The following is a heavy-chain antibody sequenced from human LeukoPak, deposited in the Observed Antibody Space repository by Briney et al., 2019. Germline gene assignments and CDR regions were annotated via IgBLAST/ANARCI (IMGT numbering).Heavy chain of an antibody. CDR1: GFTFSSYS. V-gene: IGHV3-21*01. CDR2: ISSSSSYI. J-gene: IGHJ4*02. Sequence: NPGGSLRLSCAASGFTFSSYSMNWVRQAPGEGLEWVSSISSSSSYIYYADSVKGRFTISRDNAKNSLYLQMNSLRAEDTAVYYCARMVRGGGALYYFDYWGQGTLVTVSS. D-gene: IGHD3-10*01. CDR3: ARMVRGGGALYYFDY.